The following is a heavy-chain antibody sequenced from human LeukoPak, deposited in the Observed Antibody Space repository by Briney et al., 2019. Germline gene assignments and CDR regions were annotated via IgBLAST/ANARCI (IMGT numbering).Heavy chain of an antibody. Sequence: PGGSLRLSCAASGFTFDDYAMHWVRQAPGKGLEWVSGISWNSGSIGYADSVKGRFTISRDNSKNTVYLQMNSLRPEDTAVYYCAKDWTSQRIGWFDPWGPGTLVTVSS. CDR1: GFTFDDYA. D-gene: IGHD6-25*01. CDR2: ISWNSGSI. CDR3: AKDWTSQRIGWFDP. J-gene: IGHJ5*02. V-gene: IGHV3-9*01.